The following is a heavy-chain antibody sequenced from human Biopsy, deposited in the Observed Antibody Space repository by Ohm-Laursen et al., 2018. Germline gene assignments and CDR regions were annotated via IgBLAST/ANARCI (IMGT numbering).Heavy chain of an antibody. CDR1: GGSLSGYY. D-gene: IGHD3-16*01. J-gene: IGHJ6*02. Sequence: VTLSLTWTVYGGSLSGYYWSWIRQPPGKGLEWIGEINHSGSTNYNPSLKSRVTISVDTSKNKFSLKLRSVTAADTAVYYCARAVDYYDPYYCYGLDDWGQGTTVTVSS. CDR2: INHSGST. CDR3: ARAVDYYDPYYCYGLDD. V-gene: IGHV4-34*01.